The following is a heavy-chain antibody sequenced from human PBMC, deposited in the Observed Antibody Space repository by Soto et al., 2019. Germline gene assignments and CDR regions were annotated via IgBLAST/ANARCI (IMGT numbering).Heavy chain of an antibody. CDR3: ARGRTTYGYYYYYYGMDV. CDR2: INHSGST. D-gene: IGHD4-17*01. Sequence: SETLSLTCAVYGGSFSGYYWRWIRQPPGKGLEWIGEINHSGSTNYNPSLKSRVTISVDTSKNQFSLKLSSVTAADTAVYYCARGRTTYGYYYYYYGMDVWGQGTTVTV. CDR1: GGSFSGYY. V-gene: IGHV4-34*01. J-gene: IGHJ6*02.